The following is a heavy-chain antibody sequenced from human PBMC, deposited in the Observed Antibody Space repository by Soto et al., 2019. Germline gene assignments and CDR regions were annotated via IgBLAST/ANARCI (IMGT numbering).Heavy chain of an antibody. D-gene: IGHD3-3*02. CDR3: ARRGWGRSILDNAFDI. CDR2: IYYSGST. CDR1: GGSISSSSYY. J-gene: IGHJ3*02. V-gene: IGHV4-39*01. Sequence: SETLSLTCTVSGGSISSSSYYWGWIRQPPGKGLEWIGSIYYSGSTYYNPSLKSRVTISVDTSKNQFSLKLSSVTAADTAVYYCARRGWGRSILDNAFDIWGQGTMVTVSS.